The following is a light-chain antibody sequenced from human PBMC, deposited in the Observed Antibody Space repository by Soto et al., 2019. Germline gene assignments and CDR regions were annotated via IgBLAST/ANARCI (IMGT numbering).Light chain of an antibody. V-gene: IGKV3-15*01. CDR2: GAS. J-gene: IGKJ4*01. CDR1: QSVTSN. CDR3: QQYNNWPLT. Sequence: ESVMTQSPASQSVSPGERATLSCRASQSVTSNLAWYRQKPGQAPRLLIYGASTRATGIPARFSGSGSGTEFTLTISSLQSEDFAVYYCQQYNNWPLTFGGGTKVDIK.